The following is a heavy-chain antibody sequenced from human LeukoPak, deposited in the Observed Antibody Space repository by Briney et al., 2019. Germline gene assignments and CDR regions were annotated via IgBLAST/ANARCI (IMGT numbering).Heavy chain of an antibody. CDR2: ISSGSDTI. D-gene: IGHD5-24*01. J-gene: IGHJ4*02. CDR3: ARATRNGYDY. CDR1: GFTFRIYG. V-gene: IGHV3-48*04. Sequence: PGGSLRLSCAASGFTFRIYGMNWVRQAPGKGPEWVSYISSGSDTIYYADSAKGRFTMSRDNAKNSLFLQMNSLRAKDTAVYYCARATRNGYDYWGQGTLVAVSS.